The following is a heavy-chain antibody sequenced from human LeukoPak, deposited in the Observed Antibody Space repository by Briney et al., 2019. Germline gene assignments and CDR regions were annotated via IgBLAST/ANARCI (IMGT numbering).Heavy chain of an antibody. D-gene: IGHD3-10*01. J-gene: IGHJ4*02. Sequence: GASVKVFCKASGGTFSSYAISWVRQAPGQGLEWMGGIIPIFGTANYAQKFQGRVTITADESTSTAYMELSSLRSEDTAVYYCARSGHMVRGGFDYWGQGTLVTVSS. CDR2: IIPIFGTA. CDR3: ARSGHMVRGGFDY. CDR1: GGTFSSYA. V-gene: IGHV1-69*01.